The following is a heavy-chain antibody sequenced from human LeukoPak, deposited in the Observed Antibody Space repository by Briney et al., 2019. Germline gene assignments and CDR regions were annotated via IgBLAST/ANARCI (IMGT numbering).Heavy chain of an antibody. D-gene: IGHD5-12*01. Sequence: GGSLRLSCAASGFSFSSYAMSWVRQAPGKGLEWVSGISGRDGSTYYADSVKGRFTISRDNSKNTLYLEVIRLTPEDSAVYYCAKDDAWLRFGEWSQGTLVTVSS. CDR1: GFSFSSYA. V-gene: IGHV3-23*01. CDR2: ISGRDGST. J-gene: IGHJ4*02. CDR3: AKDDAWLRFGE.